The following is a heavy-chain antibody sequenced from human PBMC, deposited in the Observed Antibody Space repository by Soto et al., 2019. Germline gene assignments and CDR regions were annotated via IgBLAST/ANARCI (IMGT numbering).Heavy chain of an antibody. Sequence: GGSLRLSCTASGFTFGDYAMSWFRQAPGKGLEGVGFIRSKAYGGTTEYAASVKGRFTISRDDSKSIAYLQMNSLKTEDTAVYYCTRDIVGATGYYYYGMDVWGQGTTVTVSS. CDR1: GFTFGDYA. CDR3: TRDIVGATGYYYYGMDV. CDR2: IRSKAYGGTT. D-gene: IGHD1-26*01. V-gene: IGHV3-49*03. J-gene: IGHJ6*02.